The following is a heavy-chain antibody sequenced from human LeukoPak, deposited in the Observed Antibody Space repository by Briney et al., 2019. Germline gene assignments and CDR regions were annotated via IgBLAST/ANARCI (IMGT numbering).Heavy chain of an antibody. J-gene: IGHJ4*02. CDR3: ARDRSYDFWSGYYI. CDR2: IYTSGST. D-gene: IGHD3-3*01. V-gene: IGHV4-61*02. CDR1: GGSISSGSYY. Sequence: SQTLSLTCTVSGGSISSGSYYWSWIRQPAGKGLEWIGRIYTSGSTNYNPSLKSQVTISVDTSKNQFSLKLSSVTAADTAVYYCARDRSYDFWSGYYIWGQGTLVTVSS.